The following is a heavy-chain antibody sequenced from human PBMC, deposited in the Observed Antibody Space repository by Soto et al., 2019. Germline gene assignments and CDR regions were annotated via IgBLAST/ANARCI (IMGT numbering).Heavy chain of an antibody. CDR2: IYYSGST. D-gene: IGHD2-21*02. J-gene: IGHJ4*02. CDR3: ARYHGGNSGGDY. V-gene: IGHV4-39*01. Sequence: SETLSLTCTVSGGSISSSSYYWGWIRQPPGKGLEWIGSIYYSGSTYYNPSLKSRVTISVDTSKNQFSLKLSSVTAADTAVYYCARYHGGNSGGDYWGQGTLVTVS. CDR1: GGSISSSSYY.